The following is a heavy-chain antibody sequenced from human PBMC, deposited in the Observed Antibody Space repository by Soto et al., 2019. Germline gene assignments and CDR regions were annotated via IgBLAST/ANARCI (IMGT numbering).Heavy chain of an antibody. D-gene: IGHD5-12*01. CDR2: IYYSGST. V-gene: IGHV4-31*03. J-gene: IGHJ4*02. Sequence: SETLSLTCTVSGGSISSGGYYWSWIRQHPGKGLEWIGYIYYSGSTYYNPSLKSRVTISVDTSKNQFSLKLSSVTAADTAVYYCASGSRDGYNSYFDYWGQGTLVTVSS. CDR1: GGSISSGGYY. CDR3: ASGSRDGYNSYFDY.